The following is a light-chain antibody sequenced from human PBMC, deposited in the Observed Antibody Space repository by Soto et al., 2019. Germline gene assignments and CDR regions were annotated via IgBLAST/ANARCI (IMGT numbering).Light chain of an antibody. CDR2: GAS. CDR3: HQRSNWPPDT. CDR1: QSVHTF. V-gene: IGKV3-11*01. Sequence: ESVLTQYPDTLSLSPGEGASLSCRASQSVHTFLAWYQQKPGQAPRLLIYGASTRATGVPARFSGSGSGTDFTLTISSLEPEDFAVYYCHQRSNWPPDTFGQGTRLEIK. J-gene: IGKJ5*01.